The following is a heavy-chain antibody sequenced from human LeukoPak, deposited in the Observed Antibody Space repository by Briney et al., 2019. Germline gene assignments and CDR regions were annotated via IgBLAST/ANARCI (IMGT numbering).Heavy chain of an antibody. CDR2: IYYRGST. J-gene: IGHJ6*03. CDR1: GGSISSSSYY. V-gene: IGHV4-39*01. Sequence: PLETLSLTCTVSGGSISSSSYYWGWIRQPPGKGLEWIGSIYYRGSTYYNPSLKSRVTISVDTSKNQFSLKLSSVTAADTAVYYCARHSQITMVRGVTAYYMDVWGKGTTGTVSS. CDR3: ARHSQITMVRGVTAYYMDV. D-gene: IGHD3-10*01.